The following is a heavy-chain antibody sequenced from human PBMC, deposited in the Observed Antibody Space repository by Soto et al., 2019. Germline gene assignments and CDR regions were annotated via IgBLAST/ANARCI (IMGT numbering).Heavy chain of an antibody. CDR3: ARQVVDGTLAGAGSFDC. V-gene: IGHV4-39*01. CDR2: FYYSGST. J-gene: IGHJ4*02. CDR1: GGSISSSSYY. D-gene: IGHD3-10*01. Sequence: QLQLQESGPGLVKPSETLSLTCSVSGGSISSSSYYWDWIRQPPGKGLEWIGSFYYSGSTYYNPSLKSRVTISVDTSDNQFSLKLSSVTAADTAVYYCARQVVDGTLAGAGSFDCWGQGTLVTVSS.